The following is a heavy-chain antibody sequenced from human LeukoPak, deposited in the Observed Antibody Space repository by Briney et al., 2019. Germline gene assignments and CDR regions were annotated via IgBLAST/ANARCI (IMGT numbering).Heavy chain of an antibody. D-gene: IGHD1-26*01. J-gene: IGHJ4*02. Sequence: SETLSLTCTVSGGSISSSSYYWGWVRQPPGKGLEWIGSIYYSGSTYYNPSLKSRVTISVDTSKNQFSLKLSSVTAADTAVYYCARVFGSYEPFDYWGQGTLVTVSS. CDR3: ARVFGSYEPFDY. CDR2: IYYSGST. CDR1: GGSISSSSYY. V-gene: IGHV4-39*07.